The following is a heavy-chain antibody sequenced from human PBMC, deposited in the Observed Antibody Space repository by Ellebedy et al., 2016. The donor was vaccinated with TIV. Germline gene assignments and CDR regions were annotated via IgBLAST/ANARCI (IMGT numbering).Heavy chain of an antibody. Sequence: GGSLRLSXAASGFTFSSYVMSWVRQSPGKGLEWVAVLYTGGGTFYGDSVKGRFTVSRDNSNNSLYLQMNSLRAEDTAVYYCARVRIYSSGTSSVYYMDVWGIGTTVTVSS. CDR3: ARVRIYSSGTSSVYYMDV. CDR2: LYTGGGT. J-gene: IGHJ6*03. CDR1: GFTFSSYV. D-gene: IGHD3-10*01. V-gene: IGHV3-53*01.